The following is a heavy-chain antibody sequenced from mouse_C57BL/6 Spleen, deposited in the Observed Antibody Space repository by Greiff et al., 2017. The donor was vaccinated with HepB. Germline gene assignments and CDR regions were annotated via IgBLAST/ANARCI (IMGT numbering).Heavy chain of an antibody. D-gene: IGHD1-1*01. V-gene: IGHV1-42*01. Sequence: EVQLQQSGPELVKPGASVKISCKASGYSFTGYYMNWVKQSPEKSLEWIGEINPSTGGTTYNQKFKAKATLTVDKSSSTAYMQLKSLTSEDSAVYYCARGGVVAGPYAMDYWGQGTSVTVSS. J-gene: IGHJ4*01. CDR2: INPSTGGT. CDR1: GYSFTGYY. CDR3: ARGGVVAGPYAMDY.